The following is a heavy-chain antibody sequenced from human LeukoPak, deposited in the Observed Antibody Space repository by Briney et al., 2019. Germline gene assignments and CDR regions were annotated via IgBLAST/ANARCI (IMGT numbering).Heavy chain of an antibody. J-gene: IGHJ6*02. V-gene: IGHV4-34*01. CDR2: INHSGST. D-gene: IGHD3-3*01. CDR3: ARLRFLEWSYYYYYGMDV. Sequence: SETLSLTCAVYGGSFSGYYWNWIRQPPGKGLEWIGEINHSGSTNYNPSLKSRVTISVDTSKNQFSLKLSSVTAADTAVYYCARLRFLEWSYYYYYGMDVWGQGTTVTVSS. CDR1: GGSFSGYY.